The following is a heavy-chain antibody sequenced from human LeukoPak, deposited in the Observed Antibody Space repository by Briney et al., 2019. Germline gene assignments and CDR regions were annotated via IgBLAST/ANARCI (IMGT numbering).Heavy chain of an antibody. CDR3: ARDRMGISHYYYMDV. Sequence: GGSLRLSCAASGFTFSSYAMSWVRQAPGKGLEWVSYISSSGSTIYYADSVKGRFTISRDNAKNSLYLQMNSLRAEDTAVYYCARDRMGISHYYYMDVWGKGTTVTVSS. CDR1: GFTFSSYA. D-gene: IGHD7-27*01. CDR2: ISSSGSTI. J-gene: IGHJ6*03. V-gene: IGHV3-48*04.